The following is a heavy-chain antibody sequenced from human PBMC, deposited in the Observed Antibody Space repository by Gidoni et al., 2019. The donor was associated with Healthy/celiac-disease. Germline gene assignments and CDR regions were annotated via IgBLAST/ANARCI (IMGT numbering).Heavy chain of an antibody. V-gene: IGHV3-64D*06. D-gene: IGHD2-2*01. Sequence: EVQLVESGGGLVQPGGSLTLSLSASGFTSSCYPLHLVRQAPGKGLEYVSAISSNGGSTYYADSVKGRFTISRDNSKNTLYLQMSSLRAEDTAVYYCVKGQAVLGYCSSTSCSTQSDYWGQGTLVTVSS. CDR2: ISSNGGST. CDR3: VKGQAVLGYCSSTSCSTQSDY. J-gene: IGHJ4*02. CDR1: GFTSSCYP.